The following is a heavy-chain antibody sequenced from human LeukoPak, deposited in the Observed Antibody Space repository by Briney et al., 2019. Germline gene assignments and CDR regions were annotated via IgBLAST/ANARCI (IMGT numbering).Heavy chain of an antibody. V-gene: IGHV3-30*02. D-gene: IGHD6-19*01. CDR3: AKDHNHYSSGWYEEGAPSDP. CDR2: IRYDGSNK. J-gene: IGHJ5*02. Sequence: PGGSLRLSCAASGFTFSSYGMHWVRQAPGKGLEWVAFIRYDGSNKYYADSVKGRFTISRDNSKNTLYLQMNSLRAEDTAVYYCAKDHNHYSSGWYEEGAPSDPWGQGTLVTVSS. CDR1: GFTFSSYG.